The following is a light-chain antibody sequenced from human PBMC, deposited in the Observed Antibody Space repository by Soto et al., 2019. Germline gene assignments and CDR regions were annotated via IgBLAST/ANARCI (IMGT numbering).Light chain of an antibody. Sequence: DIPMTQSPSSLSASVGDRVTITCRASQGINNYVAWYQQKPGKPPKLLIYAASTLQSGVPSRFSGSGSGTDFTLTINSLRPEDVASSSCQKYSIVPFFGLGTKVDIK. CDR2: AAS. CDR1: QGINNY. CDR3: QKYSIVPF. J-gene: IGKJ3*01. V-gene: IGKV1-27*01.